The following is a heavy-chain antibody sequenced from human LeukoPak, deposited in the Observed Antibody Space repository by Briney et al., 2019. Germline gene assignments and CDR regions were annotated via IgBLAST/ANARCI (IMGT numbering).Heavy chain of an antibody. CDR1: GYTFTGYY. J-gene: IGHJ4*02. D-gene: IGHD6-13*01. Sequence: EASVKVSCKASGYTFTGYYMHWVRQAPGQGLEWMGWINPNSGGTNYAQKLRGRVTMTRDTSISTAYMGLSRLRSDDTAVYYCARVTGYSSSWYVVDYWGQGTLVTVSS. CDR3: ARVTGYSSSWYVVDY. CDR2: INPNSGGT. V-gene: IGHV1-2*02.